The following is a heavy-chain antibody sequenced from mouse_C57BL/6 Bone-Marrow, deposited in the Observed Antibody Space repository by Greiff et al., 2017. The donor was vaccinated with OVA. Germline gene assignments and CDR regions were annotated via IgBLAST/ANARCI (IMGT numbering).Heavy chain of an antibody. D-gene: IGHD1-1*01. CDR1: GYTFTGYW. V-gene: IGHV1-9*01. CDR3: ARWGTTVWYFDV. CDR2: ILPGSGST. Sequence: VKLQESGAELMKPGASVKLSCTATGYTFTGYWIEWVKQRPGHGLEWIGEILPGSGSTNYNGKFKGKATFTADTSSNTAYMQLSSLTTEDSAIYYCARWGTTVWYFDVWGTGTTVTVSS. J-gene: IGHJ1*03.